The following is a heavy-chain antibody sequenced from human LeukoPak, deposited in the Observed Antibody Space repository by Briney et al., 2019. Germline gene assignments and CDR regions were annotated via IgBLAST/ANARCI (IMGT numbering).Heavy chain of an antibody. CDR2: INPKCGGT. J-gene: IGHJ4*02. CDR3: ARGTGVSQVGGDY. CDR1: GYTFSGHH. D-gene: IGHD2-8*02. Sequence: ASVKVSCKASGYTFSGHHIHWVRQAPGQGLEWMGWINPKCGGTYYAQNFEGRVTMTTDTSISTAYMELSRLRSDDTAVYYCARGTGVSQVGGDYWGQGTLVTVST. V-gene: IGHV1-2*02.